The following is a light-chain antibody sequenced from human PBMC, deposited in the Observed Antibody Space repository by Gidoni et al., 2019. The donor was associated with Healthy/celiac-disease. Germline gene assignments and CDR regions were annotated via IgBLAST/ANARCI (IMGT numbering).Light chain of an antibody. CDR1: SLRSYY. J-gene: IGLJ2*01. V-gene: IGLV3-19*01. CDR2: GKN. CDR3: NSRDSSGNFVV. Sequence: SSELTQDPAVSVAFGQTVTITCQGDSLRSYYASWYQQKPGQAPVLVIYGKNNRPSGIPDRFSRSSSGNKASLTITGAQAEDEADYYCNSRDSSGNFVVFGGGTKLTVL.